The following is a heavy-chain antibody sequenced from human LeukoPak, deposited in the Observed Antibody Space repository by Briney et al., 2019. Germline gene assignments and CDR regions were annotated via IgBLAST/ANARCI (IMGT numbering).Heavy chain of an antibody. D-gene: IGHD6-19*01. Sequence: PGGSLRLSCATSGFTFSSYGMHWVREAPGKGLEWVAVTSYDGSDTYYADSVKGRFAISRDNSKNTLYLQINSLRAEDTAVYYCAKDRWIRLISLAGQDYWGQGTLVTVSS. CDR3: AKDRWIRLISLAGQDY. V-gene: IGHV3-30*18. CDR2: TSYDGSDT. J-gene: IGHJ4*02. CDR1: GFTFSSYG.